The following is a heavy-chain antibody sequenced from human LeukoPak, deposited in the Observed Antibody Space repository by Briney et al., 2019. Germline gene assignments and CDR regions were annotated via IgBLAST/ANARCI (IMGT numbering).Heavy chain of an antibody. CDR1: GGSISSYY. CDR2: IYYSGST. CDR3: ARRGTNYDFWSSHVNYYYYYGMDV. J-gene: IGHJ6*02. Sequence: SETLSLTCTVSGGSISSYYWSWIRQPPGKGLEWIGYIYYSGSTNYNPSLKSRVTISVDTSKNQFSLKLSSVTAADTAVYYCARRGTNYDFWSSHVNYYYYYGMDVWGQGTTVTVSS. D-gene: IGHD3-3*01. V-gene: IGHV4-59*08.